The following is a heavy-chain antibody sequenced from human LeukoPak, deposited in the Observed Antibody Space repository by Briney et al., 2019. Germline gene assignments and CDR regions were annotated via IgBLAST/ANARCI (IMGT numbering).Heavy chain of an antibody. Sequence: SETLSLTCTVSSGSISSYYWGWIRQPPGKGLEWIGYIYNSGNTNCNPSLKSRVTISVDTSKNQFSLKLSSVTAADTAVYYCARTWNGYFDYWGQGTLVTVSS. CDR2: IYNSGNT. V-gene: IGHV4-59*01. J-gene: IGHJ4*02. CDR3: ARTWNGYFDY. D-gene: IGHD1-1*01. CDR1: SGSISSYY.